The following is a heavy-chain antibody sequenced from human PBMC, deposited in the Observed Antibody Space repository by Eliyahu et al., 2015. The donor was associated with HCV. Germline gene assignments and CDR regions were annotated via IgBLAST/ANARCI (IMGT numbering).Heavy chain of an antibody. V-gene: IGHV3-30-3*01. CDR3: ARRSWDYYHFDD. CDR2: ISFDGNSK. D-gene: IGHD1-7*01. Sequence: QVQLVESGGGVVQPGRSLRLXCAASGFSFSRYAMVWVRQAPGRGLEWLTLISFDGNSKWDADSVKGRFSISRDNSKNTLYLELNSLRAEDTAVYYCARRSWDYYHFDDWGQGTPVTVSS. J-gene: IGHJ4*02. CDR1: GFSFSRYA.